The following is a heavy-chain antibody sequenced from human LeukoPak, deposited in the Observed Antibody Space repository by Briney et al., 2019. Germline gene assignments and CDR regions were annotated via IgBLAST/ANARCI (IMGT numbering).Heavy chain of an antibody. CDR2: IYTTGST. V-gene: IGHV4-4*07. J-gene: IGHJ3*01. CDR1: GGSLNNNV. D-gene: IGHD6-13*01. Sequence: SETLSLTCTVSGGSLNNNVWNWIRQPAGRGLEWLGHIYTTGSTTYNPSLKSRVTMSVDKAKNQLSLKLTSVTAADTAIYYCARDPGIAATGGALDVWGQGTVVTVSA. CDR3: ARDPGIAATGGALDV.